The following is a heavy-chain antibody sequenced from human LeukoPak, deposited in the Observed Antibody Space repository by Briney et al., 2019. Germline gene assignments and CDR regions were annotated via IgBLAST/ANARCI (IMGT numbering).Heavy chain of an antibody. CDR2: ISGSGGST. Sequence: GGSLRLSCAASGFTFSSYALSWVRQAPGKGLEWVSAISGSGGSTYYADSVKGRFTISRDNSKNTLYLQMNSLRAEDTAVYYCAKGFGEPPPAWYDYWGQGTLVTVSS. CDR1: GFTFSSYA. V-gene: IGHV3-23*01. D-gene: IGHD3-10*01. CDR3: AKGFGEPPPAWYDY. J-gene: IGHJ4*02.